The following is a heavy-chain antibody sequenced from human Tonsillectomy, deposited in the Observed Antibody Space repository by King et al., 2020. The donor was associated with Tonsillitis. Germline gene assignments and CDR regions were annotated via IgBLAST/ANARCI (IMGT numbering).Heavy chain of an antibody. D-gene: IGHD3-9*01. V-gene: IGHV3-23*04. Sequence: VQLVESGGGLVQPGGSLRLSCAASGFTFSSYAMSWVRQAPGKGLEWVSAISGSGGSIYYADSVKGRFTISRDNSKNTLYLQVNSLRAEDTAVYYCAKEYYDMLTGYYARTFESCGERALVTVSS. J-gene: IGHJ4*02. CDR3: AKEYYDMLTGYYARTFES. CDR1: GFTFSSYA. CDR2: ISGSGGSI.